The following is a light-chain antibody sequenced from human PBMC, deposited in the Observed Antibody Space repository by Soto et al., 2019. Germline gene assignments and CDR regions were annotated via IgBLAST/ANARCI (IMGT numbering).Light chain of an antibody. CDR1: QSVLYSSSNKNY. CDR2: WAS. Sequence: DVVMTQSPDSLAVSMGERTTINCKSSQSVLYSSSNKNYLAWYQQKPGQPPKLLIYWASTRESGVPDRFSSSWSGTDFTLTIVSLQAEDVAVYYCQQYYSIPLTFGRGTKVEIK. CDR3: QQYYSIPLT. V-gene: IGKV4-1*01. J-gene: IGKJ4*01.